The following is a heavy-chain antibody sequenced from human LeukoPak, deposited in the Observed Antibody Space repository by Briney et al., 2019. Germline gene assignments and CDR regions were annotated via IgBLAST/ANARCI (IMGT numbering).Heavy chain of an antibody. J-gene: IGHJ3*02. CDR1: GYTFTSYG. CDR2: ISAYNGNT. Sequence: ASVKVSCKASGYTFTSYGISWVRQAPGQGLEWMGWISAYNGNTNYAQKLQGRVTMTTDTSTSTAYMELRSLRSDDTAVYYCARGAVLRYFDWLGYSAADDAFDIWGQGTMVTVSS. V-gene: IGHV1-18*01. D-gene: IGHD3-9*01. CDR3: ARGAVLRYFDWLGYSAADDAFDI.